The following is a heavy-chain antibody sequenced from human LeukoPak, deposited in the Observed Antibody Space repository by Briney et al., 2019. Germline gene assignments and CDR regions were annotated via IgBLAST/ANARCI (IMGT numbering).Heavy chain of an antibody. CDR3: ARGGGTGIDY. CDR1: GGSISGSSYY. CDR2: IYYSGST. Sequence: SETLSLTCTVSGGSISGSSYYWGWIRQPPGKGLEWIGSIYYSGSTYYNPSLKSRVTISVDTSKNQFSLKLNSVTATDTAVYYCARGGGTGIDYWGQGTLVTVSS. J-gene: IGHJ4*02. D-gene: IGHD2-8*02. V-gene: IGHV4-39*02.